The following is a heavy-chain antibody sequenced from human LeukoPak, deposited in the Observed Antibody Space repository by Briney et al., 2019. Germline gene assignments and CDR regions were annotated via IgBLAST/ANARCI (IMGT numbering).Heavy chain of an antibody. D-gene: IGHD2-2*01. CDR3: ARDRWAIGFDP. CDR2: IIPILGMA. V-gene: IGHV1-69*04. J-gene: IGHJ5*02. CDR1: GGTFSSYA. Sequence: SVKVSCKASGGTFSSYAISWVRQAPGQGLEWMGRIIPILGMANYAQKFQGRVTITADKSTSTAYMELSSLRSEDTAVYYCARDRWAIGFDPWGQGTLVTVSS.